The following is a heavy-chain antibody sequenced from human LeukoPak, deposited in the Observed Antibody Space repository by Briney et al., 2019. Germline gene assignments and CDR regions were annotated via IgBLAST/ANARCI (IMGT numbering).Heavy chain of an antibody. CDR1: EFTFSSYA. Sequence: SGGSLRLSCAASEFTFSSYAMHWVRQAPGKGLERVAFIRDDGSNQLYADSVKGRFTISRDNSKNTLYLQMSSLRAEDTAVYYCAKEDAPLGGRPDFWGQGTLVTVSS. J-gene: IGHJ4*02. CDR3: AKEDAPLGGRPDF. V-gene: IGHV3-30*02. CDR2: IRDDGSNQ. D-gene: IGHD3-16*01.